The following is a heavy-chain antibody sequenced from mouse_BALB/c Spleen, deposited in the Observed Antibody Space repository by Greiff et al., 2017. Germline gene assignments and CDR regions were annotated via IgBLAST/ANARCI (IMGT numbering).Heavy chain of an antibody. V-gene: IGHV2-2*02. CDR3: ARNYYGSSYVLYFDY. CDR2: IWSGGST. J-gene: IGHJ2*01. D-gene: IGHD1-1*01. Sequence: VKLMESGPGLVQPSQSLSITCTVSGFSLTSYGVHWVRQSPGKGLEWLGVIWSGGSTDYNAAFISRLSISKDNSKSQVFFKMNSLQANDTAIYYCARNYYGSSYVLYFDYWGQGTTLTVSS. CDR1: GFSLTSYG.